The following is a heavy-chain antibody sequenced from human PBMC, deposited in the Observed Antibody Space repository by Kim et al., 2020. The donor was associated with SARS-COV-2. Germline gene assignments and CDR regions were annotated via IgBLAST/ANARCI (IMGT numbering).Heavy chain of an antibody. Sequence: ASVKVSCKASGYTFTSYAMNWVRQAPGQGLEWMGWINTNTGNPTYAQGFTGRFVFSLDTSVSTAYLQISSLKAEDTAVYYCATLDRGRDCSYFDYWGQGTLVTVSS. CDR3: ATLDRGRDCSYFDY. J-gene: IGHJ4*02. D-gene: IGHD2-21*02. V-gene: IGHV7-4-1*02. CDR2: INTNTGNP. CDR1: GYTFTSYA.